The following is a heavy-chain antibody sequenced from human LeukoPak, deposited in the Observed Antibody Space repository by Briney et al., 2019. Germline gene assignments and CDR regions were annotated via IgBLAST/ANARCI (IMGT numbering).Heavy chain of an antibody. V-gene: IGHV3-23*01. D-gene: IGHD6-19*01. Sequence: GGSLRLSCAASGFTFSPYAMNWVRQAPARGLEWVSTIGGGGPTTDYADSVKDRFTISRDNSKNTLYLQMNSLRAEDTAVYFCARGFLGGTDQYFDSWGQGTLVTVS. J-gene: IGHJ4*02. CDR1: GFTFSPYA. CDR3: ARGFLGGTDQYFDS. CDR2: IGGGGPTT.